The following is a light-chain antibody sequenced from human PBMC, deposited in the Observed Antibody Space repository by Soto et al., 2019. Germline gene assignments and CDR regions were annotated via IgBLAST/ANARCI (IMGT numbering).Light chain of an antibody. V-gene: IGKV3-15*01. CDR2: GAS. Sequence: EIVMTQSPATLSVSPGERATLSCRASQSVSGNLAWYQQKPGQAPSLLIYGASTRATGLPARFSGSGSGTEFTLTLSSLQSEDFAVYYCQQYNNWLITFGQGTRLEMK. CDR1: QSVSGN. CDR3: QQYNNWLIT. J-gene: IGKJ5*01.